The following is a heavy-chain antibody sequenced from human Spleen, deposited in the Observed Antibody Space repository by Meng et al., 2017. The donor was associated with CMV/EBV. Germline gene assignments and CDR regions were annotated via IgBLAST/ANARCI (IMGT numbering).Heavy chain of an antibody. J-gene: IGHJ4*02. D-gene: IGHD1-26*01. V-gene: IGHV1-2*02. CDR1: GYTFTGYY. CDR2: INPNSGGT. Sequence: ASVKVSCKASGYTFTGYYMQWVRQAPGQGLEWMGWINPNSGGTNYAQKFQGRVTMTRNTSISTAYMELSSLRSEDTAMYYCASTEVGATGDGDYWGQGTLVTVSS. CDR3: ASTEVGATGDGDY.